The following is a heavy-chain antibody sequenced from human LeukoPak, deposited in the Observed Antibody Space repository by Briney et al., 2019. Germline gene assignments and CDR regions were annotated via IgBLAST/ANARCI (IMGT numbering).Heavy chain of an antibody. J-gene: IGHJ4*02. V-gene: IGHV3-7*03. CDR3: AKAPVTSCRGAFCYPFDY. Sequence: GGSLRLSCAASGFTFTTYWMSWVRQAPGKGLEWVANIKQDGTERYYVDSVKGLFTISKDNAKNSLYLQMNSLRAEDAAVYYCAKAPVTSCRGAFCYPFDYWGQGTLVTVSS. D-gene: IGHD2-15*01. CDR1: GFTFTTYW. CDR2: IKQDGTER.